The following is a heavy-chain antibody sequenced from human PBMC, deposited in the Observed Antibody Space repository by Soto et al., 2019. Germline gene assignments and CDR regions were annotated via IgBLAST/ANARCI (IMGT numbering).Heavy chain of an antibody. D-gene: IGHD1-26*01. CDR3: ARGRIVGATVVY. Sequence: GGSLRLSCAASGFTFSSYWMHWVRQAPGKGLVWVSRINSDGSSTSYADSVKGRFTISRDNAKNTLYLQMNSLRAEDTAVYYCARGRIVGATVVYWGQGTLVTVSS. CDR2: INSDGSST. V-gene: IGHV3-74*01. CDR1: GFTFSSYW. J-gene: IGHJ4*02.